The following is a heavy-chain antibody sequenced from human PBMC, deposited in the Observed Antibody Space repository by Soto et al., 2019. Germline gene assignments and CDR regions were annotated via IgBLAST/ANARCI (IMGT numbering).Heavy chain of an antibody. D-gene: IGHD6-13*01. CDR2: INPASGST. V-gene: IGHV1-46*01. Sequence: QVQLGQSGAEVKKPGASVKVSCRTSGYTFTHYYIHWVRQAPGQGLEWLGIINPASGSTNYAQDFQGRVTLTMDTSTTTVYMELSGLRAEDTAISYCARDLAAGDHWGQGTLVTVSS. CDR3: ARDLAAGDH. CDR1: GYTFTHYY. J-gene: IGHJ4*02.